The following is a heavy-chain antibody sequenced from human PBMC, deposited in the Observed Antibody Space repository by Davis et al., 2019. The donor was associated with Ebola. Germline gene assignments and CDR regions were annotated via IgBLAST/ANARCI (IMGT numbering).Heavy chain of an antibody. J-gene: IGHJ5*02. D-gene: IGHD3-3*01. CDR1: GGSFSGYY. CDR3: ARDPTYDFGGWFDP. V-gene: IGHV4-34*01. CDR2: IYHSGST. Sequence: SETLSLTCAVYGGSFSGYYWSWIRQPPGKGLEWIGEIYHSGSTNYNPSLKSRVTISVDKSKNQFSLKLSSVTAADTAVYYCARDPTYDFGGWFDPWGQGTLVTVSS.